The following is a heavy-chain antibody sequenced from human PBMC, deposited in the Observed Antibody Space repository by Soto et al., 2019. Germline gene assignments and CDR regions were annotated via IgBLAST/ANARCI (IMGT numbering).Heavy chain of an antibody. Sequence: PGGSLRLSCAASKFTFNNYWMHWVRQAPGKGLEWVSRINSDGSSKGYADSVKGRFTISRDNAKNTLYLQMNSLRAEDTAVYYCATEGLEDCSSTSCYTGYFDYWGQGTLVTVSS. CDR3: ATEGLEDCSSTSCYTGYFDY. D-gene: IGHD2-2*01. V-gene: IGHV3-74*01. CDR2: INSDGSSK. J-gene: IGHJ4*02. CDR1: KFTFNNYW.